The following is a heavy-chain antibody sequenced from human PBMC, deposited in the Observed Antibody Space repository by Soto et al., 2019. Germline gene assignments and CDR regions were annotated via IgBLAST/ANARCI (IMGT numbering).Heavy chain of an antibody. D-gene: IGHD2-15*01. Sequence: SQTLSLTCVISGDSVSSSSVAWNWVRQSPSRGLEWLGRTYYRSRWYSDFAVSVRGRIVINADTSQNQFSLQLNSVTPEDTAVYFGARSEEDSDYYYYGLDVWGQGTTVTVSS. CDR1: GDSVSSSSVA. V-gene: IGHV6-1*01. CDR2: TYYRSRWYS. J-gene: IGHJ6*02. CDR3: ARSEEDSDYYYYGLDV.